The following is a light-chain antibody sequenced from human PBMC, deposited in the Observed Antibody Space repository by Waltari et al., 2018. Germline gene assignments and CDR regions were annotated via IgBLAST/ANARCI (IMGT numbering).Light chain of an antibody. Sequence: QSVLTQPPSVSGTPGQRVTISCSGSCPNIGRDYVYWFQQLPGTAPKLLIYRNDERPSGVPDRFSGSKSGTSASLAISRLRSEDEADYYCAAWDDSLSASLFGGGTKVTVL. CDR1: CPNIGRDY. V-gene: IGLV1-47*01. CDR2: RND. J-gene: IGLJ2*01. CDR3: AAWDDSLSASL.